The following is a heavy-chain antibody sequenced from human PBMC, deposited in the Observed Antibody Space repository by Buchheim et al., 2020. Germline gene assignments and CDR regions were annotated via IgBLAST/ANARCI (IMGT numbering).Heavy chain of an antibody. CDR1: GFTFSSYG. D-gene: IGHD3-10*01. CDR2: ISYDGSNK. V-gene: IGHV3-30*18. J-gene: IGHJ6*02. Sequence: QVQLVESGGGVVQPGRSLRLSCAASGFTFSSYGMHWVRQAPGKGLEWVAVISYDGSNKYYADSVKGRFTISRDNSKNMLYLQMNSLRAEDTAVYYCAKDWVRGTNYYYGMDVWGQGTT. CDR3: AKDWVRGTNYYYGMDV.